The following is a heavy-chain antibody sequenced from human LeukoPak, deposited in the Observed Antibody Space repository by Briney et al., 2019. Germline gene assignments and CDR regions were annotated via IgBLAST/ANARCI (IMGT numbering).Heavy chain of an antibody. J-gene: IGHJ3*02. Sequence: GGSLRLSCAASGFTFSSYAMSWVRQAPGKGLEWVSAISGSGGSTYYADSVKGRFTISRDNSKNTLYLQMNSLRAADTAVYYCAKAGAILWFGEFLNAFDIWGQGTMVTVSS. CDR1: GFTFSSYA. CDR3: AKAGAILWFGEFLNAFDI. V-gene: IGHV3-23*01. CDR2: ISGSGGST. D-gene: IGHD3-10*01.